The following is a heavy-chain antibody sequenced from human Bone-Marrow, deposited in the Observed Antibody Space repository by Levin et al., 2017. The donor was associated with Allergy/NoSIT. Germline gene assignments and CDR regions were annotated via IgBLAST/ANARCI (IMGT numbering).Heavy chain of an antibody. CDR1: GGSFSGYY. CDR2: INHSGST. J-gene: IGHJ3*02. CDR3: ARPQGDGYDSSGYSIDAFDI. Sequence: PSETLSLTCAVYGGSFSGYYWSWIRQPPGKGLEWIGEINHSGSTNYNPSLKSRVTISVDTSKNQFSLKLSSVTAADTAVYYCARPQGDGYDSSGYSIDAFDIWGQGTMVTVSS. V-gene: IGHV4-34*01. D-gene: IGHD3-22*01.